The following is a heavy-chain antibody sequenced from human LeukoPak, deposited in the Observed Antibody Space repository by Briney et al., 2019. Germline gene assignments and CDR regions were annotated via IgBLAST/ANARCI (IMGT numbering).Heavy chain of an antibody. Sequence: PSETLSLTCTVSGYSISSGFYWGWIRQPPGKGLEWIGSIYHSGSTYYNPSLRSRVTISVDTSKSQFSLKLSSVTAADTAVYYCARGDSGWYLGLGFDYWGQETLVTVSS. CDR1: GYSISSGFY. CDR2: IYHSGST. D-gene: IGHD6-19*01. J-gene: IGHJ4*02. V-gene: IGHV4-38-2*02. CDR3: ARGDSGWYLGLGFDY.